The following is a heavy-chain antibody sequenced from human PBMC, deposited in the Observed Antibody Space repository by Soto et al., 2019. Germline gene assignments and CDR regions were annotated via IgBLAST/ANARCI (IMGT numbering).Heavy chain of an antibody. CDR3: SRLRGADWFDP. J-gene: IGHJ5*02. CDR1: GGSISSYY. Sequence: SETLSLTCTVSGGSISSYYWSWIRQPPEKGLEWIGYIYYSGSTNYNPSLKSRVTISVDTSKNQFSLKLSSVTAADTAVYYCSRLRGADWFDPWGQGTLVTVSS. V-gene: IGHV4-59*01. D-gene: IGHD3-10*01. CDR2: IYYSGST.